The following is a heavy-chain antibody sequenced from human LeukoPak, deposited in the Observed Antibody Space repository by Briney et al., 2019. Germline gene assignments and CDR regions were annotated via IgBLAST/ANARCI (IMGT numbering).Heavy chain of an antibody. J-gene: IGHJ4*02. V-gene: IGHV4-38-2*01. D-gene: IGHD6-13*01. CDR3: ARPNSSSWYYFDN. CDR2: MYHRGST. Sequence: SETLSLTCAVSGYSISSGYYWGWVRQPPGKGLEWIGSMYHRGSTYYNPSLKSRVTISVDTSKNQFSLKLSSVTAADTAVYYCARPNSSSWYYFDNWGRGTLVTVSS. CDR1: GYSISSGYY.